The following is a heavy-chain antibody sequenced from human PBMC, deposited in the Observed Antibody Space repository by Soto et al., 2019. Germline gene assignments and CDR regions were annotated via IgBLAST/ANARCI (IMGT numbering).Heavy chain of an antibody. CDR2: ISGNSGSS. V-gene: IGHV3-9*01. Sequence: SLRLSCVASGFTFEDYSMHWVRQFPGKGLEWVAGISGNSGSSGYADSVRGRFTVSRDNAKNSLFLQMSSLSPEDTALYFCTKRRSARPGFDAFGLWGQGTMVTVSS. CDR1: GFTFEDYS. D-gene: IGHD3-10*01. CDR3: TKRRSARPGFDAFGL. J-gene: IGHJ3*01.